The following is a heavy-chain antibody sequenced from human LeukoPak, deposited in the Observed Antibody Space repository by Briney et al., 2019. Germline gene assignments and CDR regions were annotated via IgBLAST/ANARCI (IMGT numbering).Heavy chain of an antibody. Sequence: GGSLRLSCAASGFTFSDYYLSWIRQAPGKGLGWVSYISSSGSTIYYADSVKGRFTISRDNAKNSLYLQMNSLRAEDTAVYYCARGLSYYDSSGYYAWGQGTLVTVSS. CDR2: ISSSGSTI. D-gene: IGHD3-22*01. V-gene: IGHV3-11*04. CDR3: ARGLSYYDSSGYYA. CDR1: GFTFSDYY. J-gene: IGHJ5*02.